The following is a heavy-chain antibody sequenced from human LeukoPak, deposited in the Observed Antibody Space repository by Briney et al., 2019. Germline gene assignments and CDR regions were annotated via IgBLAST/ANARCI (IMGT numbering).Heavy chain of an antibody. Sequence: ASVKVSCKASGYTFTSYAMNWVRQAPGQGLEWMGWINTNTGNPTYAQGFTGRFVFSLDTSVSTAYLQISSLKAEDTAVYYCARARFDLGPPAMGRHNFFDPWGQGTLVTVSS. CDR3: ARARFDLGPPAMGRHNFFDP. J-gene: IGHJ5*02. CDR1: GYTFTSYA. CDR2: INTNTGNP. D-gene: IGHD2-2*01. V-gene: IGHV7-4-1*02.